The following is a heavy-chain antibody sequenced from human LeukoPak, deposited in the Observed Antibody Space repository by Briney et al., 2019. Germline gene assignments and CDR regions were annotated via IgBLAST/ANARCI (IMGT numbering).Heavy chain of an antibody. CDR2: ISGGGGST. V-gene: IGHV3-23*01. CDR1: GFTFSSYA. J-gene: IGHJ4*02. Sequence: GGSLRLSCAASGFTFSSYAMSWVRQAPGKGLEWVSAISGGGGSTYYADSVKGRFTISRDNSKNTLYLQMNSLRAEDTAVYYCAKVAAHYDILTGYYKAYYFDYWGQGTLVTVSS. CDR3: AKVAAHYDILTGYYKAYYFDY. D-gene: IGHD3-9*01.